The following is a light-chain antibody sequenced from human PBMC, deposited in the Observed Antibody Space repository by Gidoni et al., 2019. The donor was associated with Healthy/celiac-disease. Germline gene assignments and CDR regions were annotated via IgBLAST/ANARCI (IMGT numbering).Light chain of an antibody. J-gene: IGLJ3*02. CDR3: QVWDSSSAWV. CDR1: NIGSKS. V-gene: IGLV3-21*04. Sequence: SYVLTQPPSVSLAPGKTARITCGGNNIGSKSVHWYQQKPGQAPVLVIYYDSDRPSGIPERFSGSNSGNTATLTISRVEAGDEADYYCQVWDSSSAWVFGGGTKLTVL. CDR2: YDS.